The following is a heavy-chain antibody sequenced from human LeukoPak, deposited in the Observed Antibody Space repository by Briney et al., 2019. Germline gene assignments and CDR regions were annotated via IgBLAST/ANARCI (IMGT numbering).Heavy chain of an antibody. J-gene: IGHJ5*01. D-gene: IGHD2-15*01. CDR3: ARDRGVVVAAHNWFDP. CDR2: IIPIFGTA. CDR1: GGTFSSYA. Sequence: SVKVSCKASGGTFSSYAISLVRQAPGQGLEWMGRIIPIFGTANYAQKFQGRVTITTDESTSTAYMELSSLRSEDTAGYYCARDRGVVVAAHNWFDPWGQGTLVTVSS. V-gene: IGHV1-69*05.